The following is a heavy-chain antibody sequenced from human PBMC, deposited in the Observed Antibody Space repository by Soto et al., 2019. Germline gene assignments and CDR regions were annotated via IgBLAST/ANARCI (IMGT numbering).Heavy chain of an antibody. CDR2: IFYSGST. V-gene: IGHV4-39*07. CDR1: SGSISSTIYS. J-gene: IGHJ4*02. CDR3: ARANPTYYYDSSYFDY. Sequence: SETLSLTCTVSSGSISSTIYSWDWIRQPPGKGLEWIGSIFYSGSTNYNPSLKSRVTISVDTSKNQFSRKLSSVTAADTAVYYCARANPTYYYDSSYFDYWGQGTLVTVS. D-gene: IGHD3-22*01.